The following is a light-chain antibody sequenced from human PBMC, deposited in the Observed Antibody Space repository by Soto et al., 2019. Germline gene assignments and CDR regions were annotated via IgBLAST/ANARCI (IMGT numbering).Light chain of an antibody. J-gene: IGKJ5*01. V-gene: IGKV3-20*01. CDR3: QQYSSSPRT. Sequence: EIVLTQSPGILYLSPGDRATLSCRASQTISSGFLAWYQQKVGQAPRLLIYDASNRATGVPDRFSGSGSGTDFSLTINRLEPEDFAVYHCQQYSSSPRTFGQGTRLEIK. CDR1: QTISSGF. CDR2: DAS.